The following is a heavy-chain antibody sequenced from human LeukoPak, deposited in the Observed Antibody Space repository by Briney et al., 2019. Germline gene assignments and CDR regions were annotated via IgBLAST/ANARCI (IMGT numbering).Heavy chain of an antibody. V-gene: IGHV3-23*01. Sequence: GGSLRLSCAASEFSFSSNAMSWVRQAPGKGLEWVSGISGSGDFSFYADSVKGRFSISRDNSRNTLYLQMNSLRAEDTAVYYCAKGTMDGGQYYYDSSGGQGTLVTVSS. CDR3: AKGTMDGGQYYYDSS. D-gene: IGHD3-22*01. J-gene: IGHJ4*02. CDR2: ISGSGDFS. CDR1: EFSFSSNA.